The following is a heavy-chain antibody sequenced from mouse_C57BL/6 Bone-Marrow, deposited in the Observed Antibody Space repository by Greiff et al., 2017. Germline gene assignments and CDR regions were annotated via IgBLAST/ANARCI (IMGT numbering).Heavy chain of an antibody. J-gene: IGHJ2*01. D-gene: IGHD1-1*02. V-gene: IGHV1-50*01. CDR1: GYTFTSYW. Sequence: VQLQQPGAELVKPGASVKLSCKASGYTFTSYWMQWVKQRPGQGLEWIGEIDPSDSYTNYNQKFKGKATMTVDTSSSTAYMKLSSLTSEDSAVYYCARRYGFDYWGQGTTLTVSS. CDR3: ARRYGFDY. CDR2: IDPSDSYT.